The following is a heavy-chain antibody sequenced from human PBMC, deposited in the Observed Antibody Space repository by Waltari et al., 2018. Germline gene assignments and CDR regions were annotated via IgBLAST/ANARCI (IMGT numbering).Heavy chain of an antibody. J-gene: IGHJ4*02. Sequence: QVQLVPSGAEVKKPGASVKVSCTVSGYTLTDLSMHWVRQAPGKGLEWMGGFDHEDGETIYAQKFQGRVTMTEDTSTDTAYMELSSLRSEDTAVYYCATDGVTIFGVVIDHYWGQGTLVTVSS. CDR3: ATDGVTIFGVVIDHY. CDR1: GYTLTDLS. V-gene: IGHV1-24*01. CDR2: FDHEDGET. D-gene: IGHD3-3*01.